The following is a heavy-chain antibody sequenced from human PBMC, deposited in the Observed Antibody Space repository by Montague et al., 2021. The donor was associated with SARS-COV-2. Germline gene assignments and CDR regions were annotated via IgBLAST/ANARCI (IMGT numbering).Heavy chain of an antibody. CDR2: IYWDDDK. J-gene: IGHJ4*02. D-gene: IGHD1-26*01. V-gene: IGHV2-5*02. Sequence: PALVKPTQTLTLTCTFSGFSLSTSGAGVGWIRQPPGKALEWLALIYWDDDKRYSPSLKSRLTITKDTSKNQVVLTVTNMDPVDTATYYCAHRRLHTGSFDYWGQGALVTVSS. CDR3: AHRRLHTGSFDY. CDR1: GFSLSTSGAG.